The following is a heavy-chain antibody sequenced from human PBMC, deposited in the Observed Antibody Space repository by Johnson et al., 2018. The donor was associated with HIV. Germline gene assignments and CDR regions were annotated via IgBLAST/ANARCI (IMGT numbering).Heavy chain of an antibody. CDR1: GFTFDDYG. V-gene: IGHV3-20*04. J-gene: IGHJ3*02. Sequence: EQLVESGGSVVRPGGSLRLSCVVSGFTFDDYGMSWVRQAPGKGLEWVSGINWNGGRTGYADSVKCRFTISRDNAKNSRYLQMNSLRAEDTALYYCARAGYSNYDRAFDIWGQGTMVTVSS. D-gene: IGHD4-11*01. CDR3: ARAGYSNYDRAFDI. CDR2: INWNGGRT.